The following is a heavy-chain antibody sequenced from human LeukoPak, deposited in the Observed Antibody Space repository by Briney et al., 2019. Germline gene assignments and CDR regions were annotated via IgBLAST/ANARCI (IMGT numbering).Heavy chain of an antibody. D-gene: IGHD2-21*01. CDR3: ARPRRDDYYYMDV. V-gene: IGHV1-2*02. J-gene: IGHJ6*03. CDR2: INPNSGGT. Sequence: ASVKVSCKASGYTFTGYYMHWVRQAPGQGLEWMGWINPNSGGTNYAQKFQGRVTMTRDTSTSTVYMELSSLRSEDTAVYYCARPRRDDYYYMDVWGKGTTVTISS. CDR1: GYTFTGYY.